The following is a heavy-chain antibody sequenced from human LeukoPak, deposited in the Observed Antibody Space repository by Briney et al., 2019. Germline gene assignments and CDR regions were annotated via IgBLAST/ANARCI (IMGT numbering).Heavy chain of an antibody. J-gene: IGHJ3*02. D-gene: IGHD6-6*01. Sequence: PSETLSLTCAVYAGSFSGYYWSWLRQPPGKGLEWIGEINHSGSTYYNLSLKSRVTISVDTPKNQFSLKLSSVTAADTAVYYCARAPFLSSSSGVTDAFDIWGQGTMVTVSS. CDR1: AGSFSGYY. CDR3: ARAPFLSSSSGVTDAFDI. CDR2: INHSGST. V-gene: IGHV4-34*01.